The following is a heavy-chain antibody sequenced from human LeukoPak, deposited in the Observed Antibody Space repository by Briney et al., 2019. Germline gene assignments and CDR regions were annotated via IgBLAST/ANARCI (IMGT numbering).Heavy chain of an antibody. CDR1: GGSISSYY. J-gene: IGHJ4*02. D-gene: IGHD3-3*01. Sequence: PSETLSVTCTVSGGSISSYYWSWIRQPPGKGLEWIGYIYYSGSTNYNPSLKSRVTISVDTSKNQFSLKLSSVTAADTAVYYCARAVLRFLEWLPNSDYFDYWGQGTLVTVSS. V-gene: IGHV4-59*01. CDR3: ARAVLRFLEWLPNSDYFDY. CDR2: IYYSGST.